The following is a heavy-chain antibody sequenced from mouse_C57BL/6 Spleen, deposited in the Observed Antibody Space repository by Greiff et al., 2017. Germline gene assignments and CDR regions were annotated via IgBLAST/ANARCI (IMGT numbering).Heavy chain of an antibody. J-gene: IGHJ4*01. Sequence: EVQGVESGAELVKPGASVKLSCTASGFNIKDYYMHWVKQRTEQGLEWIGRIDPEDGETKYAPKFQGQATITADTSSNTAYLQLSSLTSEDTAVYYGARYGSSSYYYAMDDWGQGTSGTVSS. V-gene: IGHV14-2*01. CDR2: IDPEDGET. D-gene: IGHD1-1*01. CDR1: GFNIKDYY. CDR3: ARYGSSSYYYAMDD.